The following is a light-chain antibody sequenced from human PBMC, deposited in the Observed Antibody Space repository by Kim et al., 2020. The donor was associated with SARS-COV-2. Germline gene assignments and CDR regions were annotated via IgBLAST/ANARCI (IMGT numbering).Light chain of an antibody. Sequence: ATSHCESSWSVLYSSSNKNNLSWYQQKPGQPPKLLIDRASTRESGVPDRCSGSGSGTDFTLTISGLQAEDVAVYYCQQYYSTPLTFGGGTKVDIK. CDR2: RAS. V-gene: IGKV4-1*01. CDR1: WSVLYSSSNKNN. CDR3: QQYYSTPLT. J-gene: IGKJ4*01.